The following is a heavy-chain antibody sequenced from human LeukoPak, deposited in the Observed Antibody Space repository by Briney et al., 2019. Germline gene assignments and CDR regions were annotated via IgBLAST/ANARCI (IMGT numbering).Heavy chain of an antibody. J-gene: IGHJ4*02. V-gene: IGHV3-48*03. CDR2: ISSSGTNI. Sequence: GGSLRLSCAASGFTFSSYEMNWVRQAPGKGLEWVSYISSSGTNIYYADSVKGRFTISRDNAKNSLYLQMNSLRAEDTAVYYCATLVYNILTGPDYWGQGTLVTVSS. CDR1: GFTFSSYE. CDR3: ATLVYNILTGPDY. D-gene: IGHD3-9*01.